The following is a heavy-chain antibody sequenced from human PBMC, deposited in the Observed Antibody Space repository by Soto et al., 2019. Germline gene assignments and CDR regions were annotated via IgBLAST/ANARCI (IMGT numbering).Heavy chain of an antibody. Sequence: PPETLSLTCTVSGGSISRYYWSWIRQPPGKGLEWIGSIYYSGSTYYNPSLKSRVTISVDTSKNQFSLKLSSVTAADTAVYYCATSCQLRYFDWLLVLDFWGQGTLVTVSA. CDR2: IYYSGST. D-gene: IGHD3-9*01. CDR3: ATSCQLRYFDWLLVLDF. V-gene: IGHV4-59*05. J-gene: IGHJ4*02. CDR1: GGSISRYY.